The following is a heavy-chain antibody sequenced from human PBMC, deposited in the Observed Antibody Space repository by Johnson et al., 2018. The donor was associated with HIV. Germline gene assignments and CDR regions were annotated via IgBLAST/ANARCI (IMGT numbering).Heavy chain of an antibody. J-gene: IGHJ3*02. V-gene: IGHV3-15*05. CDR2: IKSKTDGRGT. CDR1: GFTFNNAW. CDR3: VRGLDI. Sequence: MLLVESGGGLVKPGGSLRLSCAVSGFTFNNAWMSWVRQAPGKGLEWVGRIKSKTDGRGTNYADSVRGRFTISRDDAKNTLYLQMNSLRAEDTAVYYCVRGLDIWGQGTEVTVSS.